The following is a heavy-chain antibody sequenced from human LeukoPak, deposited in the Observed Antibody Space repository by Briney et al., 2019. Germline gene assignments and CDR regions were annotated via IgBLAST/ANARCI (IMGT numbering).Heavy chain of an antibody. CDR2: MNPNSGNT. Sequence: WASVKVSCKASGYNFTGYYMHWVRQAPGQGLEWMGWMNPNSGNTGYAQKFQGRVTMTRNTSISTAYMELSSLRSEDTAVYYCARLTVGDNDYWGQGTLVTVSS. CDR1: GYNFTGYY. J-gene: IGHJ4*02. CDR3: ARLTVGDNDY. D-gene: IGHD3-10*01. V-gene: IGHV1-8*02.